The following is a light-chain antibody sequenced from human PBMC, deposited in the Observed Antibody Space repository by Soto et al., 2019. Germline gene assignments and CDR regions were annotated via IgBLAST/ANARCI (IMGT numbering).Light chain of an antibody. CDR3: LQYSSYPWT. J-gene: IGKJ1*01. V-gene: IGKV1-17*01. Sequence: DIQMTQSPSSLSASVGDRVTITCRASQDVRDDLGWYQQTPGKAPERLIYEASTLHRGVPSRFSGSGSGTEFPLTISSLQPEDVATYYCLQYSSYPWTFGQGTNVEIK. CDR2: EAS. CDR1: QDVRDD.